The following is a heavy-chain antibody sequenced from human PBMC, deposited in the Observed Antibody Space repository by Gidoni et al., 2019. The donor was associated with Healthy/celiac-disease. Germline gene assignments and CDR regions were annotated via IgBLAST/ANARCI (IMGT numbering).Heavy chain of an antibody. CDR3: ARELAVAGSYYFDY. CDR2: ISSSSSYI. V-gene: IGHV3-21*01. J-gene: IGHJ4*02. Sequence: EVQLVESGGGLFKPGGSLRLSCAASGFTFSSDSMTWVRQAPGKALEWVSSISSSSSYIYYADSVKGRFTISRDNAKNSLYLQMNSLRAEDTAVYYCARELAVAGSYYFDYWGQGTLVTVSS. CDR1: GFTFSSDS. D-gene: IGHD6-19*01.